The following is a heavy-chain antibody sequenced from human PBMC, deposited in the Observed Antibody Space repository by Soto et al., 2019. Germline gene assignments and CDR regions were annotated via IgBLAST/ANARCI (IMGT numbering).Heavy chain of an antibody. CDR2: IRSKANSYAT. D-gene: IGHD3-3*01. J-gene: IGHJ6*02. V-gene: IGHV3-73*01. CDR1: GFTFSGSA. CDR3: TRHTPDFWSGIKGTPGLYYYGMDV. Sequence: PGGSLRLSCAVSGFTFSGSAMHWVRQASGKGLEWVGRIRSKANSYATAYAASVKGRFTISRDDSKNTAYLQMNSLKTEDTAVYYCTRHTPDFWSGIKGTPGLYYYGMDVWGQGTTVTVSS.